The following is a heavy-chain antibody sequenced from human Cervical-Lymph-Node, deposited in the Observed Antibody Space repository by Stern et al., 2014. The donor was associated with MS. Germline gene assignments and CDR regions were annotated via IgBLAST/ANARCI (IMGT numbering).Heavy chain of an antibody. D-gene: IGHD1-26*01. J-gene: IGHJ6*02. Sequence: EVHLVESGGGLVQSGGSLRLSCAASEFTFTNYAMTWVRQAPGKGLEWVSTISGNSDRTFYAASVKGRFTISRDNSRNTLFLQMSSLRADDTAVYYCAKNRGNGSPMYYHMDVWGQGTTVTVSS. CDR3: AKNRGNGSPMYYHMDV. V-gene: IGHV3-23*04. CDR2: ISGNSDRT. CDR1: EFTFTNYA.